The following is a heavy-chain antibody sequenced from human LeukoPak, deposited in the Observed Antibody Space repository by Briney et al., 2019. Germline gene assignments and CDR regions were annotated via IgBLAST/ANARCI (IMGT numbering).Heavy chain of an antibody. CDR1: GYTFTGYY. CDR2: INPNSGGT. D-gene: IGHD5-12*01. J-gene: IGHJ4*02. CDR3: ARGHHPYDPSDY. V-gene: IGHV1-2*02. Sequence: ASVKVSCKASGYTFTGYYMHWVRRAPGQGLEWIGWINPNSGGTNYAQKFQGRVTMTRDTSISTAYMELSRLRSDDTAVYYCARGHHPYDPSDYWGQGTLVTVSS.